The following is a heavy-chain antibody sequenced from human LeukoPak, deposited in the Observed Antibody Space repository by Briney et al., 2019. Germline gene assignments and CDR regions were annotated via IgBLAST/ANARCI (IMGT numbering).Heavy chain of an antibody. CDR3: VKTPLRLGKLSPEYFQH. J-gene: IGHJ1*01. CDR2: ISSNGGST. D-gene: IGHD3-16*02. CDR1: GFTFSSYA. V-gene: IGHV3-64D*09. Sequence: GGSLRLSCSASGFTFSSYAMHWVRQAPGEGLEYVSAISSNGGSTYYADSVKGGFTISRDNSKNTLYLQMSSLRPEDTAVYYCVKTPLRLGKLSPEYFQHWGQGTLVTVSS.